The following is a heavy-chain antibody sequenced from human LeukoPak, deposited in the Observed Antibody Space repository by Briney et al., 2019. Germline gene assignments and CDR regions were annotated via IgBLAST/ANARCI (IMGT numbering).Heavy chain of an antibody. CDR3: ARDPRGYSGYDQRALDY. CDR1: GFTFSSYW. J-gene: IGHJ4*02. CDR2: INSDGSST. D-gene: IGHD5-12*01. Sequence: GGSLRLSCAASGFTFSSYWMHWVRQAPGKGLVWVSRINSDGSSTSYADPVKGRFTISRDNAKNTLYLQMNSLRAEDTAVYYCARDPRGYSGYDQRALDYWGQGTLVTVSS. V-gene: IGHV3-74*01.